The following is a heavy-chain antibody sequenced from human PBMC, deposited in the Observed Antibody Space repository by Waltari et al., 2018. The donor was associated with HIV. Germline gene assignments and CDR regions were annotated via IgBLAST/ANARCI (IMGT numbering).Heavy chain of an antibody. D-gene: IGHD3-22*01. CDR1: GGSISRFY. V-gene: IGHV4-59*01. CDR2: TYESGST. Sequence: QVHLQESGPGLVKSSETLSLTCTVSGGSISRFYWSWFRQSPGEGLEWIGYTYESGSTSYNPSLKSRATISVDTSKNQFSLRLHSVTAADTAVYFCARTSYYYDDSGYYRLYYFDYWGQGTLVTVSS. J-gene: IGHJ4*02. CDR3: ARTSYYYDDSGYYRLYYFDY.